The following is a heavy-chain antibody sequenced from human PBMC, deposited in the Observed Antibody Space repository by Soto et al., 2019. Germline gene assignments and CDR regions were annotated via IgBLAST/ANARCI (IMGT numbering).Heavy chain of an antibody. V-gene: IGHV1-2*02. CDR2: INPNSGGT. Sequence: ASVKVSCKASGYTFAGYYMHWVRQAPGQGLEWMGWINPNSGGTNYAQKFQGRVTMTRDTSISTAYMELSRLRSDDTAVYYCARDKNYDILTGTFYYGMDVWGQGTTVTVSS. D-gene: IGHD3-9*01. CDR1: GYTFAGYY. J-gene: IGHJ6*02. CDR3: ARDKNYDILTGTFYYGMDV.